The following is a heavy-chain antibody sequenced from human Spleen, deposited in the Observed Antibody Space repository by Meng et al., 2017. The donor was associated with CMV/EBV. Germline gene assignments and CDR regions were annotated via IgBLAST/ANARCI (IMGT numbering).Heavy chain of an antibody. V-gene: IGHV4-59*01. J-gene: IGHJ6*02. D-gene: IGHD3-10*01. Sequence: SETLSLTCTVSGGFISTSYWSWIRQPPGKALEWIGYISYTGRTNYTPSLRSRVIISIDTSRKEVSLKLNSVTAADTAVYYCARDRSGGLMDVWGQGTTVTVSS. CDR1: GGFISTSY. CDR2: ISYTGRT. CDR3: ARDRSGGLMDV.